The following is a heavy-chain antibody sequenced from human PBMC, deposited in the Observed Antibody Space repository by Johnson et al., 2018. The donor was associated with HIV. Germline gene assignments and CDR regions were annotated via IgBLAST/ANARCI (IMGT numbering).Heavy chain of an antibody. J-gene: IGHJ3*01. D-gene: IGHD1-1*01. V-gene: IGHV3-30*04. Sequence: VQLVESGGGVVQPGRSLRLSCAASGITFSDYAMHWVRQAPGKGLEWVSGIHWNAGNTGYVDSVTGRFTISRDNSKNTLYLQMNSLRAEDTAVYYCAREGNWNPTYGFDVWGQGTIATVSS. CDR1: GITFSDYA. CDR3: AREGNWNPTYGFDV. CDR2: IHWNAGNT.